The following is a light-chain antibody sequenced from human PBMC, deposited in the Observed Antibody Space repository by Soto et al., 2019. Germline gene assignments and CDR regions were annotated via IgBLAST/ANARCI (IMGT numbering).Light chain of an antibody. CDR1: QSLLHRNGHNY. CDR2: LGS. Sequence: DIVMTQSPLSLPVTPGEPASITCKSSQSLLHRNGHNYLDWFLQKPGQSPQLLIYLGSYRAAGVPDRFSGSGSGTDFTLKISRVEAEDVGIYYCMQALSHTVGQGTKLEIK. CDR3: MQALSHT. V-gene: IGKV2-28*01. J-gene: IGKJ2*01.